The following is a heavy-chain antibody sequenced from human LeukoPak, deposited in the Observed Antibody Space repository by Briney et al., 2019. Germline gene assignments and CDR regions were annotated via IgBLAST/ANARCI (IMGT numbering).Heavy chain of an antibody. J-gene: IGHJ4*02. CDR1: GGSFSGYY. V-gene: IGHV4-34*01. CDR3: ARDSSGYYYY. CDR2: INHSGST. D-gene: IGHD3-22*01. Sequence: SETLSLTCAVYGGSFSGYYWSWIRQPPGKGLEWIGEINHSGSTNYNPSLKSRVTISVDASKNQFSLKLSSVTAADTAVYYCARDSSGYYYYWGQGTLVTVSS.